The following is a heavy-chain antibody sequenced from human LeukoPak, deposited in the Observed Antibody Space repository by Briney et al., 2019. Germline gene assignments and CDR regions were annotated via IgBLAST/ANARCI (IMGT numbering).Heavy chain of an antibody. CDR2: INNSGRT. D-gene: IGHD3-10*01. V-gene: IGHV4-38-2*02. CDR1: GYSIRSGYN. Sequence: PSGTLSLTCTVSGYSIRSGYNRGGLRPPPGRGRGGMGIINNSGRTYYNPSLKSRVTISVDTSKNQFSLKLSSVTAADTAVYYCARTMVRGVIFDYWGQGTLVTVSS. J-gene: IGHJ4*02. CDR3: ARTMVRGVIFDY.